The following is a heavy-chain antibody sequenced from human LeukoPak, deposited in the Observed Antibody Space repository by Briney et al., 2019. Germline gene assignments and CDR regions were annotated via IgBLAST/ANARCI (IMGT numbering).Heavy chain of an antibody. Sequence: PGGSLRLSCAASGFTFSSYAMSWVRQAPGKGLEWVSAISGSGGSTYYADSVKGRFTISRDNSKNTLYLQMNSLRAEDTAVYYCARVSGTRGYYYYYMDVWGKGTTVTVSS. J-gene: IGHJ6*03. CDR2: ISGSGGST. D-gene: IGHD1-14*01. CDR1: GFTFSSYA. CDR3: ARVSGTRGYYYYYMDV. V-gene: IGHV3-23*01.